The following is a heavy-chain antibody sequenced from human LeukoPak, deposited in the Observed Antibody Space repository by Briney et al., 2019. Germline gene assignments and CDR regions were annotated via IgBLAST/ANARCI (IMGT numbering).Heavy chain of an antibody. Sequence: PSETLSLTCAVYGGSFSGYCWSWIRQPPGKGLEWIGEINHSGSTNYNPSLKSRVTISVDTSKNQFSLKLSSVTAADTAVYYCARGDPNWNCSKGNAFDIWGQGTMVTVSS. J-gene: IGHJ3*02. CDR1: GGSFSGYC. V-gene: IGHV4-34*01. CDR3: ARGDPNWNCSKGNAFDI. D-gene: IGHD1-7*01. CDR2: INHSGST.